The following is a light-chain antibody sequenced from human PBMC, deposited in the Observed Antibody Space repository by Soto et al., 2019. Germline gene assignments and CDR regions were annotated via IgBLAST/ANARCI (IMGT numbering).Light chain of an antibody. J-gene: IGLJ1*01. Sequence: QSVLTQPPSASGTPGQRVTISCSGSSPNIGSNTVNWYQQLQGTAPKLLIYNNNQRPSGVPDRFSGSKSGTSASLAISGLQSEDGDDYYCAAWDDSLNGLVFGTGTKLTVL. CDR2: NNN. V-gene: IGLV1-44*01. CDR1: SPNIGSNT. CDR3: AAWDDSLNGLV.